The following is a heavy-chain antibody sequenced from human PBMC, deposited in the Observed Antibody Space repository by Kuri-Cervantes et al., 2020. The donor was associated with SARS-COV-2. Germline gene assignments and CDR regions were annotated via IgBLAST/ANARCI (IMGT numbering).Heavy chain of an antibody. CDR1: GFTFSSYS. J-gene: IGHJ4*02. D-gene: IGHD6-13*01. Sequence: GGSLRLSCAASGFTFSSYSMNWVRQVPGKGLEWVSSISSSSSYIYYADSVKGRFTISRDNAKNSLYLQMNSLRAEGTAVYYCARGGWIAATDYFDYWGQGTLVTVSS. CDR3: ARGGWIAATDYFDY. V-gene: IGHV3-21*01. CDR2: ISSSSSYI.